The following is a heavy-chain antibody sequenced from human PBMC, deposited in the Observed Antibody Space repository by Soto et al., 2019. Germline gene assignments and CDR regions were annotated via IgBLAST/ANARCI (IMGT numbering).Heavy chain of an antibody. Sequence: LSLTCTVSGGSINTFYWSWVRQPAGKGLEWVGRIFSSGSTSFNPSPESRVAMAVDTSKNHFSLNLSSVTAADMAVYYCAREGSYSAYNFAHGIQLWSFDFWGQGALVTVSS. CDR1: GGSINTFY. CDR3: AREGSYSAYNFAHGIQLWSFDF. D-gene: IGHD5-12*01. J-gene: IGHJ4*02. V-gene: IGHV4-4*07. CDR2: IFSSGST.